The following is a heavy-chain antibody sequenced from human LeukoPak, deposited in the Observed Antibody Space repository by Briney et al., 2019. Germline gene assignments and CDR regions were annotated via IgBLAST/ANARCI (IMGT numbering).Heavy chain of an antibody. D-gene: IGHD6-13*01. J-gene: IGHJ6*03. V-gene: IGHV3-21*01. CDR3: ARDAGSSWYVDYYYYYYMDV. CDR2: ISSSSSYI. CDR1: GFTFSSYS. Sequence: GGSLRLSCATSGFTFSSYSMNWVRQAPGKGLEWVSSISSSSSYIYYADSVKGRFTISRDNAKNSLYLQMNSLRAEDTAVYYCARDAGSSWYVDYYYYYYMDVWGKGTTVTVSS.